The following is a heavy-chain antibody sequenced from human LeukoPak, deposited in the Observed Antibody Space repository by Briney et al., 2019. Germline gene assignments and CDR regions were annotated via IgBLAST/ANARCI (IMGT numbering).Heavy chain of an antibody. V-gene: IGHV3-74*01. Sequence: GGSLRLSCVVSGFTFSDYWMHWVRQAPGKGLVWVSRINSDGSNTNYAGSVKGRFTISRDNAKNTLYLQMNSLRVEDTAVYYCASGYARSARHQSDFWGQGTVVTVSS. CDR3: ASGYARSARHQSDF. J-gene: IGHJ4*02. CDR2: INSDGSNT. D-gene: IGHD5-12*01. CDR1: GFTFSDYW.